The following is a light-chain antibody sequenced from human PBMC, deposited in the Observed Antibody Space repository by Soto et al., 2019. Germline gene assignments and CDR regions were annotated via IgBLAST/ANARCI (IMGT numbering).Light chain of an antibody. Sequence: ETMMTQSPDTLSVSLGERATLSCRASQSVSSNLAWYQQKPGQAPSLLIYDISARATGIPTRFSGSGSGTEFTLTISSLQPDDFAVDDCQQRSNWPTFGGGTKVDIK. J-gene: IGKJ4*01. CDR1: QSVSSN. V-gene: IGKV3D-15*01. CDR2: DIS. CDR3: QQRSNWPT.